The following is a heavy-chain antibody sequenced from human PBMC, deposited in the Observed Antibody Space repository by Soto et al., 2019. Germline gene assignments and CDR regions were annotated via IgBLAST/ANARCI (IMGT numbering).Heavy chain of an antibody. D-gene: IGHD2-2*01. CDR1: GFTFSSYS. CDR2: ISSSSSYI. V-gene: IGHV3-21*01. CDR3: ASDIVVVTAAMGDACDI. J-gene: IGHJ3*02. Sequence: EVQLVESGGGLVKPGGSLRLSCAASGFTFSSYSMNWVRQAPGKGLEWVSSISSSSSYIYYADSVKGRFTISRDNAKNSLYLQMNSLRAEDTAVYYCASDIVVVTAAMGDACDIWGQGTMVTVSS.